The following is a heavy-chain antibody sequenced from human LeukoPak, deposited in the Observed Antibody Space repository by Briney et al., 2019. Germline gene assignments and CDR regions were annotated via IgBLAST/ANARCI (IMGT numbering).Heavy chain of an antibody. D-gene: IGHD3-3*01. CDR1: GFTFNTYG. CDR3: ASSFWSGYYIVY. V-gene: IGHV3-7*01. Sequence: GGSLRLSCVASGFTFNTYGMSWVRQAPGKGLEWVANIKQDGSEKYYVDSVKGRFTISRDNAKNSLYLQMNSLRAEDTAVYYCASSFWSGYYIVYWGQGTLVTVSS. J-gene: IGHJ4*02. CDR2: IKQDGSEK.